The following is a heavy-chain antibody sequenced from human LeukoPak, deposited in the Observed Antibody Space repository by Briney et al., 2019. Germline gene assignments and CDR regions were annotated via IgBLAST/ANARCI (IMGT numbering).Heavy chain of an antibody. Sequence: SETLSLTCAVYGGSFSGYYWSWIRQPPGKGLEWIGEINHSGSTNYNPSLKSRVTISVDTSKNQFSLKLNSVTAADTAMYYCARDRDYGGNSEFDYWGQGTLVTVSS. CDR2: INHSGST. CDR3: ARDRDYGGNSEFDY. CDR1: GGSFSGYY. V-gene: IGHV4-34*01. D-gene: IGHD4-23*01. J-gene: IGHJ4*02.